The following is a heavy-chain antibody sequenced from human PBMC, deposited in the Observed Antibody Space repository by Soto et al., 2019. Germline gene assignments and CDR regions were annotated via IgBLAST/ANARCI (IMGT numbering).Heavy chain of an antibody. CDR2: IGAYNGDR. CDR1: GYTFLHYG. D-gene: IGHD1-26*01. J-gene: IGHJ4*01. Sequence: ASVKVSCKASGYTFLHYGISWVRQAPGQGLQWVGWIGAYNGDRNYAQNFQDRLTLTTDPSTSTAFLELRSLTSDDTAVYYCARDAAVGLFDYWG. V-gene: IGHV1-18*01. CDR3: ARDAAVGLFDY.